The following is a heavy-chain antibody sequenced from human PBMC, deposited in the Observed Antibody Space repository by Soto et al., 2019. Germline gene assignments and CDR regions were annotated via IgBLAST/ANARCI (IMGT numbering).Heavy chain of an antibody. Sequence: GGSLILSCAASGFTFSSYAMSWVRQAPGKGLEWVSTISGSGGSTYYADSVKGRFTISRDNSKNTLYLQMNSLRAEDTAEYYCAKDLIAARPNEDWFAPWGQGSLVSVSS. D-gene: IGHD6-6*01. CDR1: GFTFSSYA. CDR3: AKDLIAARPNEDWFAP. CDR2: ISGSGGST. J-gene: IGHJ5*02. V-gene: IGHV3-23*01.